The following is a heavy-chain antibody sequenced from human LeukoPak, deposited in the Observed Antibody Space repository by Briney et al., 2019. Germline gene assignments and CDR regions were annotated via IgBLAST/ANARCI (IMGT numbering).Heavy chain of an antibody. CDR3: AKHYYGSGSQKYYFDY. Sequence: GGSLRLSCAASGFVFGDYGMHWVRQAPGKGLEWVTMVRNDGSDKYYADSVKGRFTISRDNSKNTLYLQMNSLRPEDTAVYYCAKHYYGSGSQKYYFDYWGQGTLVTASS. CDR1: GFVFGDYG. D-gene: IGHD3-10*01. CDR2: VRNDGSDK. V-gene: IGHV3-30*02. J-gene: IGHJ4*02.